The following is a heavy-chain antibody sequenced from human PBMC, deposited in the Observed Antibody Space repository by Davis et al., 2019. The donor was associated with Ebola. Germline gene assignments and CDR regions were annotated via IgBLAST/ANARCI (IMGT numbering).Heavy chain of an antibody. J-gene: IGHJ5*02. Sequence: GSLRLSRTVSDGSISSYYWSWIRQPPGKGLEWIGYIYYSGSTNYNPSLKSRVTISVDTSKNQFSLKLSSVTAADTAMYYCARRGTSSWYAGWFDPWGQGTLVTVSS. CDR3: ARRGTSSWYAGWFDP. V-gene: IGHV4-59*08. CDR1: DGSISSYY. D-gene: IGHD6-13*01. CDR2: IYYSGST.